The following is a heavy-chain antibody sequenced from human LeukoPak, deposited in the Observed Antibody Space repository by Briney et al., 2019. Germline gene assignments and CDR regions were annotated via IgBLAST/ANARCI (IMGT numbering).Heavy chain of an antibody. J-gene: IGHJ4*02. Sequence: LPGGSLSLSCAASGITVSSNYMSWVRQAPGKGLEWDSVIFDGGTPYYADSVKGRFTISRDSFENRLYLQMNSLRAEDSAVYYCAKGPRGVIKAFDYWGQGILVTVSS. CDR2: IFDGGTP. V-gene: IGHV3-53*01. CDR1: GITVSSNY. CDR3: AKGPRGVIKAFDY. D-gene: IGHD3-10*01.